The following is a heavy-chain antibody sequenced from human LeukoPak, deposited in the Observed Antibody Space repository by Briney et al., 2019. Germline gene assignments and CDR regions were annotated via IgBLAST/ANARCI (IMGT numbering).Heavy chain of an antibody. Sequence: ASVKVSCKASGYTFTSYDINLVRLATGQGLEWMGWMKPSSGDTGYTQKFQGRVTMTRDTSISTAYMELSSLRSEDTAVYYCTRGFNGEDSWGQGTLVTVSS. CDR1: GYTFTSYD. D-gene: IGHD3-10*01. V-gene: IGHV1-8*01. CDR2: MKPSSGDT. J-gene: IGHJ4*02. CDR3: TRGFNGEDS.